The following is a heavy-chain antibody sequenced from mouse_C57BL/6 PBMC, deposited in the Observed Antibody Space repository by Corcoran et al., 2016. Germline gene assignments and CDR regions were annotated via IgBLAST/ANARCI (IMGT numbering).Heavy chain of an antibody. V-gene: IGHV1-26*01. CDR3: ARWDYYSNYVSAMDY. D-gene: IGHD2-5*01. CDR1: GYTLTHYY. J-gene: IGHJ4*01. Sequence: QVQAASSVSISCKLSGYTLTHYYKYWVTQSHGKSLERIGNINPNNGGTSYNQKFKGKATLTVDKSSSTAYMELRSLTSEDSAVYYCARWDYYSNYVSAMDYWGQGTSVTVS. CDR2: INPNNGGT.